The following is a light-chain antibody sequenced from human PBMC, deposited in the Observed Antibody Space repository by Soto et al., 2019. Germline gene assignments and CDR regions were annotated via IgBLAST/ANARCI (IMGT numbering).Light chain of an antibody. CDR2: DVS. J-gene: IGLJ1*01. V-gene: IGLV2-14*01. Sequence: QSALTQPASVSGSPGQSITISCTGTSSDVGGSNYVSWYQQHPGKAPKLIIYDVSNRPSGVSNRFSGSKSGNTASLTISGLQAEDEADYYCGSYTSSDTLHVFGNGTKVTVL. CDR3: GSYTSSDTLHV. CDR1: SSDVGGSNY.